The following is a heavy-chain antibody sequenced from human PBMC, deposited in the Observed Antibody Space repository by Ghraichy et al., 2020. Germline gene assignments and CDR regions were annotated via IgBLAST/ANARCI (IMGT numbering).Heavy chain of an antibody. CDR3: VRGRSGYDFWSGYSHGWFDP. CDR2: INHTGST. V-gene: IGHV4-34*01. CDR1: GGSFSAYY. J-gene: IGHJ5*02. Sequence: ESLNISCAVYGGSFSAYYWSWIRQPPGKGLEWMGEINHTGSTNYNPSLKSRVTMSVDTSKNHFSLKLSSVTAADTAVYYCVRGRSGYDFWSGYSHGWFDPWGQGTLVTVSS. D-gene: IGHD3-3*01.